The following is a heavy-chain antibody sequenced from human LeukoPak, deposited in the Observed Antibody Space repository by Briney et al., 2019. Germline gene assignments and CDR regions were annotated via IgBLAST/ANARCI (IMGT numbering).Heavy chain of an antibody. CDR1: GFTFSNYG. CDR2: ISGSGGST. Sequence: PGGSLRLSCAASGFTFSNYGMSWVRQAPGKGLEWVSAISGSGGSTYYADSLKGRFTISRDNSKNTLYLQMNSLRAEDTAVYYCAKGLWDILVVPDAPFDYWGQGTLVTASS. CDR3: AKGLWDILVVPDAPFDY. V-gene: IGHV3-23*01. J-gene: IGHJ4*02. D-gene: IGHD2-2*01.